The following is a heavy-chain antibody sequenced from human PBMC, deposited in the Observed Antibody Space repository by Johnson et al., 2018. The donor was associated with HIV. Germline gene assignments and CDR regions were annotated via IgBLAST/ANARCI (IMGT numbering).Heavy chain of an antibody. CDR2: ISFDGSHK. CDR3: AKASGNGYYVDAFDI. CDR1: GFTFSSYA. V-gene: IGHV3-30*04. J-gene: IGHJ3*02. Sequence: QVQLVESGGGVVRPGWSLRLSCAASGFTFSSYAMHWVRQAPGKGLEWMAVISFDGSHKYYADSMKGRFPISRDNSKNTLYMQMNSLRAEDTAVYYCAKASGNGYYVDAFDIWGQGTRVTVSS. D-gene: IGHD3-3*01.